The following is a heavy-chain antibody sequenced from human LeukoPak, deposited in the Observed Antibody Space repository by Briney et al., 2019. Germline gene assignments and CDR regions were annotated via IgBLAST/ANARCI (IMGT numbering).Heavy chain of an antibody. V-gene: IGHV3-23*01. J-gene: IGHJ5*02. CDR2: ITGGHYAT. D-gene: IGHD4-17*01. CDR3: TKDPNGDYIGAFDP. Sequence: GGSLRLSCAASGFSFSSFAMTWVRQAPGKGLEWVSSITGGHYATYNTDSVKGRFTISRDNAKNTLYLQMNSLRADDTAIYYCTKDPNGDYIGAFDPWGQGTLVNVSS. CDR1: GFSFSSFA.